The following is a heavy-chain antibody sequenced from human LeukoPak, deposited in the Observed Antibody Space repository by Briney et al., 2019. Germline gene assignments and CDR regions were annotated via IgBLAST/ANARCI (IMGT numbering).Heavy chain of an antibody. J-gene: IGHJ4*02. CDR1: GYTFTDYG. D-gene: IGHD1-26*01. V-gene: IGHV1-18*01. CDR2: INPFSDNR. CDR3: ARGGVGLRGWELLHSNDY. Sequence: ASVKVSCKASGYTFTDYGINWVRQAPGQGLEWMGWINPFSDNRNYAQNLQGRVTVTTDTSTSTAYMQLRSLRSDDTALYYCARGGVGLRGWELLHSNDYWGQGTLVTVSS.